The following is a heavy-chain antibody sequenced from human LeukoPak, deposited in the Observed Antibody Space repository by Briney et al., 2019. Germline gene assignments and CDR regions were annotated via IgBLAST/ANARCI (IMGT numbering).Heavy chain of an antibody. J-gene: IGHJ4*02. D-gene: IGHD2-2*01. V-gene: IGHV3-48*04. CDR1: GFTFSSYG. CDR3: ARDMSNAWHDFDY. Sequence: PGGSLRLSCAASGFTFSSYGMNWVRQAPGKGLEWISYISRSSSMIYYADSVKGRFTISRDNAKNSLDLQMNSLRAEDTAVYYCARDMSNAWHDFDYWGQGTLVTVSS. CDR2: ISRSSSMI.